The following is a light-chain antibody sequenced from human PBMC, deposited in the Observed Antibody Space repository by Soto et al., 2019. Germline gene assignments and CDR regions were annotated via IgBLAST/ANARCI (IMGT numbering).Light chain of an antibody. CDR3: SAYAGSSTWV. CDR1: SSDVGGYNY. CDR2: EVY. V-gene: IGLV2-8*01. J-gene: IGLJ2*01. Sequence: QSAPTQPPSASGSTGQSVTFSCTGTSSDVGGYNYVSWYQQYPGKAPKLMIYEVYKRHSGVPDRFSGSKSGNTASLTVSGLQPEDEADYYCSAYAGSSTWVFGGGTKVTVL.